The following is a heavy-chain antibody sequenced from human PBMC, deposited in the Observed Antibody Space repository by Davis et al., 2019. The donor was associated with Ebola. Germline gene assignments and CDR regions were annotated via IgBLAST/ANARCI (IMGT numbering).Heavy chain of an antibody. V-gene: IGHV3-7*03. D-gene: IGHD3-16*01. CDR1: GFTFSTTT. J-gene: IGHJ4*02. Sequence: GGSLRLSCAASGFTFSTTTMNWVRQAPGRGLEWVASIKQDGSDKFYVDSVKGRFTVSRDNAKNSLYLQMNTLRAEDTAVYYCASGLWASDFDFWGQGTLVTVSS. CDR3: ASGLWASDFDF. CDR2: IKQDGSDK.